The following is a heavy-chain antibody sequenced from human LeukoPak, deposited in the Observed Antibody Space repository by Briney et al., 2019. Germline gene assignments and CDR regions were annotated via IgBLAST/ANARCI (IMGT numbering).Heavy chain of an antibody. D-gene: IGHD2-2*01. CDR2: ISSSSSCI. V-gene: IGHV3-21*01. CDR3: ARDDCSSTSCLDAFDI. J-gene: IGHJ3*02. CDR1: GFTFSSYS. Sequence: GGSLRLSCAASGFTFSSYSMNWVRQAPGKGLEWVSSISSSSSCIYYADSVKGRFTISRDNAKNSLYLQMNSLRAEDTAVYYCARDDCSSTSCLDAFDIWGQGTMVTVSS.